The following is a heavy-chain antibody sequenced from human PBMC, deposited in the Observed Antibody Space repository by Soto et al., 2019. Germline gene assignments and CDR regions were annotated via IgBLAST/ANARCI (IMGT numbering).Heavy chain of an antibody. V-gene: IGHV1-18*04. CDR3: ARDTSLDSSAYYGY. CDR1: GYTFTSYG. D-gene: IGHD3-22*01. J-gene: IGHJ4*02. CDR2: ISAYNGNT. Sequence: ASVKVSCKASGYTFTSYGISWVRQAPGQGLEWMGWISAYNGNTNYAQKLQGRVTMTTDTSTSTAYMELRSLRSDDTAVYYCARDTSLDSSAYYGYWGQGTLVTVSS.